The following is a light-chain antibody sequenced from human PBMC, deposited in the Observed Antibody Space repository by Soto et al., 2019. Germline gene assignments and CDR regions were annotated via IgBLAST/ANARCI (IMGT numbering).Light chain of an antibody. CDR2: DAS. CDR3: QQYKNYSPST. Sequence: DIEMTQSPSTLSASVGDRVTVTCRASQNIGNLLAWYQQKPGKAPNLLISDASNLVIGVPSRFSGSGSETEFTLTITSLQPEDFATYYCQQYKNYSPSTFGQGTKLDI. V-gene: IGKV1-5*01. CDR1: QNIGNL. J-gene: IGKJ2*01.